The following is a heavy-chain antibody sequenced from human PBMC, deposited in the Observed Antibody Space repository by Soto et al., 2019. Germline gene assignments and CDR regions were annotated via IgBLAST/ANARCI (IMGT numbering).Heavy chain of an antibody. CDR1: GYTLTELS. D-gene: IGHD6-13*01. V-gene: IGHV1-24*01. J-gene: IGHJ6*02. CDR2: FDPEDGET. Sequence: GASVKVSCKVSGYTLTELSMHWVRQAPGTGTEWMGGFDPEDGETIYAQKFQGRGTMTEDTSPDTAHMEMRSLRSEDTAVYYCAMWGNSSPPGVMDVWSQGTSVT. CDR3: AMWGNSSPPGVMDV.